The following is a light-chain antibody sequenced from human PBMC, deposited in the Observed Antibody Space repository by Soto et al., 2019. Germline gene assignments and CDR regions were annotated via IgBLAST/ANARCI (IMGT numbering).Light chain of an antibody. CDR2: DVT. CDR3: SSYRSSSTLDVA. J-gene: IGLJ2*01. Sequence: QSALTQPASVSGSPGQSITISCTGTSSDIGGHNFVSWYQQHPGKAPKLMIYDVTNRPSGVSNRFSGSKSGNTASLTISGLQAEDEGDYYCSSYRSSSTLDVAFGGGTKLTVL. CDR1: SSDIGGHNF. V-gene: IGLV2-14*01.